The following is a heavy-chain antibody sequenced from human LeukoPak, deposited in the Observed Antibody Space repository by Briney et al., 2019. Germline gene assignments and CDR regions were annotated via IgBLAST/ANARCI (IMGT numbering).Heavy chain of an antibody. V-gene: IGHV1-18*01. CDR3: ARDLDWVFDL. CDR2: ISTYNGNT. Sequence: ASVKVSCKASGYTFTDYNFSWVGQAPGQGREWMGWISTYNGNTKYAQNLQDRVTRTTDTSTSTSNRELRSLRSDHTAVYYCARDLDWVFDLWGRGTLVTVPS. J-gene: IGHJ2*01. CDR1: GYTFTDYN. D-gene: IGHD3-9*01.